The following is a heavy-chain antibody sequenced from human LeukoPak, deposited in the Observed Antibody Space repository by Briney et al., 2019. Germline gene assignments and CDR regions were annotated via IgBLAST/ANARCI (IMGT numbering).Heavy chain of an antibody. CDR3: ARDPIVGARGSFDY. V-gene: IGHV3-48*02. Sequence: PGGSLRLSCAASGFTFSSSSMNWVRQAPGKGLEWVSYISSGSSSIFYADSVKGRFTISRDNAKNSLFLQTNSLRDEDTAVYYCARDPIVGARGSFDYWGQGTLVTVSS. J-gene: IGHJ4*02. CDR1: GFTFSSSS. D-gene: IGHD2-15*01. CDR2: ISSGSSSI.